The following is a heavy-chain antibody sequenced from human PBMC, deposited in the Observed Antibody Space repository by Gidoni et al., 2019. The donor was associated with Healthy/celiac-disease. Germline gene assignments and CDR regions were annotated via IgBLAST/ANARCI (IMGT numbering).Heavy chain of an antibody. CDR2: ISSSSSTI. V-gene: IGHV3-48*02. Sequence: EVELVESGGGMVQPGGSLRRSCAASGFTFSSYSMNGVRQAPGKGLEGVSYISSSSSTIYYADSVKGRFTISRDNAKNSLYLQMNSLRDEDTAVYYCARDAQTYDILTGYYMGPFDYWGQGTLVTVSS. D-gene: IGHD3-9*01. CDR3: ARDAQTYDILTGYYMGPFDY. J-gene: IGHJ4*02. CDR1: GFTFSSYS.